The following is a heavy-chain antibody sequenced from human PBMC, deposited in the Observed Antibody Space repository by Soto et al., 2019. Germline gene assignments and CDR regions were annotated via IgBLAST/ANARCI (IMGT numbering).Heavy chain of an antibody. D-gene: IGHD2-15*01. Sequence: SVKVSCKASGGTFSSYAISWVRQAPGQGLEWMGGIIPIFGTANYAQKFQGRVTITADESTSTAYMELSSLRSEDTAVYYCARAILGYCSGGSCYFLDYWGQGTLVTVSS. J-gene: IGHJ4*02. CDR1: GGTFSSYA. V-gene: IGHV1-69*13. CDR3: ARAILGYCSGGSCYFLDY. CDR2: IIPIFGTA.